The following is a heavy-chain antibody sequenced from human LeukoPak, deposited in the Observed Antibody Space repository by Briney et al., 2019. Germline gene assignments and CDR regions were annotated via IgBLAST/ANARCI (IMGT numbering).Heavy chain of an antibody. V-gene: IGHV3-23*01. J-gene: IGHJ4*02. CDR1: GFTFSSYA. CDR2: ITEGGNIP. CDR3: AKALSAYNYGVDF. D-gene: IGHD5-18*01. Sequence: GGSLRLSCAASGFTFSSYAMSWVRQAPGKGLEWVSAITEGGNIPYSADSVKGRFTISRDNSKNTLYLQMNSLRAGDTAVYYCAKALSAYNYGVDFWGQGTLVTVSS.